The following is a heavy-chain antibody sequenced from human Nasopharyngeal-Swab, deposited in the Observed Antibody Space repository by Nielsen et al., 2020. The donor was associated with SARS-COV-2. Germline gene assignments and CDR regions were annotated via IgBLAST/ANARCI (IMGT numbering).Heavy chain of an antibody. CDR3: VRDESGDYLGLPFGS. CDR1: GASISNRTYY. Sequence: SETLSLTCSVSGASISNRTYYWGWIRQSPEKGLQWIGTVFYTGTYYNPSLQSRVTTSVATSKNQFSLKQTSVTAADTAVYYCVRDESGDYLGLPFGSWGPGTLVTVSS. D-gene: IGHD4-17*01. V-gene: IGHV4-39*07. CDR2: VFYTGT. J-gene: IGHJ4*02.